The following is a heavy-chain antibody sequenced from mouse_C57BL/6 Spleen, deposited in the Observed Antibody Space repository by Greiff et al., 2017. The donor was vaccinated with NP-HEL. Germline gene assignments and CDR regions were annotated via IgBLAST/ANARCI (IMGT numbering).Heavy chain of an antibody. V-gene: IGHV1-39*01. CDR2: INPNYGTT. CDR1: GYSFTDYN. D-gene: IGHD2-1*01. CDR3: ARGEGFYGNYFDY. Sequence: EVQLQQSGPELVKPGASVKISCKASGYSFTDYNMNWVKQSNGKSLEWIGLINPNYGTTSYNQKLQGKATLTVDQSSSTAYMQLNSRTSEDSAVYYCARGEGFYGNYFDYWGQGSTLTVSS. J-gene: IGHJ2*01.